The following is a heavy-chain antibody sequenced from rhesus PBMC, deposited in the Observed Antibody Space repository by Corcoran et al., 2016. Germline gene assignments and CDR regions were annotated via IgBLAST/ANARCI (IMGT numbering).Heavy chain of an antibody. V-gene: IGHV4-169*02. CDR1: GGSISSSY. J-gene: IGHJ4*01. CDR2: IYGSGSTT. Sequence: HLQLQESGPGLVQPSATLSVTCAVSGGSISSSYWSWIRQAPGKGLEWIGYIYGSGSTTNDNPSLKSRVTLSVDTSKNHLSLKLSSVTAADTAVYYCASVPRNWGQGVLVTVSS. CDR3: ASVPRN.